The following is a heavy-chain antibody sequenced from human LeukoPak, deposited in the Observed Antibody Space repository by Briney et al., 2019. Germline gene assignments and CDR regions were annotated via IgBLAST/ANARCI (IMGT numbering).Heavy chain of an antibody. J-gene: IGHJ4*02. D-gene: IGHD6-19*01. CDR3: AVGYSSGWASDY. V-gene: IGHV1-69*06. Sequence: SVKVSCKASGGTFSSYAISWVRQAPGQGLEWMGGIIPIFGTANYAQKFQGRVTITADKSTSTAYMELSSLRSEDTAVYYCAVGYSSGWASDYWGQGTLVTVSS. CDR1: GGTFSSYA. CDR2: IIPIFGTA.